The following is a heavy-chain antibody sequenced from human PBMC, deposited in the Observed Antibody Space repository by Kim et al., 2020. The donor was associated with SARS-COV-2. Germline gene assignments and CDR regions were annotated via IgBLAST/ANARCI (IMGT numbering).Heavy chain of an antibody. CDR3: ASTGVGAVGWFDP. CDR1: GGAIRGYY. J-gene: IGHJ5*02. Sequence: SETLSLTCSVSGGAIRGYYWAWIRQPPGKRLEWIGYVYHTGNTNYNPSLRGRVTISLDTSKRQVSLTLTSVIAADTAVYYCASTGVGAVGWFDPWGQGTLVSVSS. CDR2: VYHTGNT. V-gene: IGHV4-59*01. D-gene: IGHD1-26*01.